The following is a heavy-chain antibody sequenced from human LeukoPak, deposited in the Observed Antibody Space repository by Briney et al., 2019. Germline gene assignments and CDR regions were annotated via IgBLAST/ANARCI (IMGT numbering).Heavy chain of an antibody. Sequence: SETLSLTCTVSGASISSYYWSWIRQPAGKGLGWIGRIYVSGSTTYNPSLESRVTMSLDTSKNQISLKVSSVTAADTAVYYCARDSGTTGEVKFDPWGQGTLVTVSS. D-gene: IGHD1-7*01. J-gene: IGHJ5*02. V-gene: IGHV4-4*07. CDR2: IYVSGST. CDR1: GASISSYY. CDR3: ARDSGTTGEVKFDP.